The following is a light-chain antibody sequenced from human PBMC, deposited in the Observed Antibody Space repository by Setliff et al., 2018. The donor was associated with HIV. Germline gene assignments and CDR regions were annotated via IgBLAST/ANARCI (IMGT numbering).Light chain of an antibody. CDR1: NIGSKG. J-gene: IGLJ1*01. CDR2: DNS. Sequence: SYELTQPPSVSVAPGKTARITCGGNNIGSKGVHWYQQKPGQAPVLVVYDNSDRPSGIPERFSGSKSGNTATLTISRVEAGDEADCYCQVWDSSSDQPVFGTGTKVTVL. V-gene: IGLV3-21*03. CDR3: QVWDSSSDQPV.